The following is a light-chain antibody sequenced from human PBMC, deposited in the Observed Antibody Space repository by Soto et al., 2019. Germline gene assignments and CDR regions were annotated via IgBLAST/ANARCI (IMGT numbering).Light chain of an antibody. CDR3: QQYNSYSYT. CDR2: DAS. CDR1: QSISSW. Sequence: DIQMTQSPSTLSASVGDRVTITGRASQSISSWLAWYQQKPGKAPKFLIYDASSLESGVPSRFSGSGSGTEFTLTISSLQPDDFATYYCQQYNSYSYTFGQGTKLEIK. V-gene: IGKV1-5*01. J-gene: IGKJ2*01.